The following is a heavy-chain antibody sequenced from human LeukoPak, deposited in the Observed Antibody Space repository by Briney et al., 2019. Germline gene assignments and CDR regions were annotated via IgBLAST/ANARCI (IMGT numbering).Heavy chain of an antibody. V-gene: IGHV1-69*04. D-gene: IGHD4-11*01. CDR1: GGTFSSYA. Sequence: SVKVSCKASGGTFSSYAISWVRQAPGQGLEWMGRIIPILGIANYAQKFQGRVTITADKSTSTAYMELSSLRSEDTAVYYCARVRAPVRAYILPFDYWGQGTLVTVSS. CDR3: ARVRAPVRAYILPFDY. J-gene: IGHJ4*02. CDR2: IIPILGIA.